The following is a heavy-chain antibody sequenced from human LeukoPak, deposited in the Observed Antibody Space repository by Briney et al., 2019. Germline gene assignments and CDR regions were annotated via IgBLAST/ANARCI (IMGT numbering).Heavy chain of an antibody. V-gene: IGHV4-34*01. CDR2: IYYSGST. D-gene: IGHD1-7*01. CDR3: ARTNWNYPTFLFDY. CDR1: GGSFSGYY. J-gene: IGHJ4*02. Sequence: SETLSLTCAVYGGSFSGYYWSWIRQPPGKGLEWIGSIYYSGSTYYNPSLKSRVTISVDTSKNQFSLKLSSVTAADTAVYYCARTNWNYPTFLFDYWGQGTLVTVSS.